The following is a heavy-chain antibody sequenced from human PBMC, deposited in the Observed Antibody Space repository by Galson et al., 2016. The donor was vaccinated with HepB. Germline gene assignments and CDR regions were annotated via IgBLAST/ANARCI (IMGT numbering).Heavy chain of an antibody. D-gene: IGHD6-19*01. Sequence: SCAASAFDFSRHWMSWVRQAPGKGLEWVANIKRDGSEENYADAVRGRFTISRDNAKNTLYLQMSSLRAEDTAVYYCGFGGWLDYWGPGTLVTVSS. CDR3: GFGGWLDY. V-gene: IGHV3-7*01. CDR1: AFDFSRHW. J-gene: IGHJ4*02. CDR2: IKRDGSEE.